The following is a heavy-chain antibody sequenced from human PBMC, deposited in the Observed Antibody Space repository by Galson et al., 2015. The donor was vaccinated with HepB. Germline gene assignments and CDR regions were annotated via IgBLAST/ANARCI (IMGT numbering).Heavy chain of an antibody. CDR1: GFTFSTYS. Sequence: SLRLSCAASGFTFSTYSMHWVRQAPGKGLEWVAIISYDGINKYYADSVKGRFTFSRDNSKNTVYLQMNSLRAEDSAVYYCAREPYGSDSGSLDYWGQGTLVTVSS. J-gene: IGHJ4*02. CDR3: AREPYGSDSGSLDY. CDR2: ISYDGINK. V-gene: IGHV3-30-3*01. D-gene: IGHD4-17*01.